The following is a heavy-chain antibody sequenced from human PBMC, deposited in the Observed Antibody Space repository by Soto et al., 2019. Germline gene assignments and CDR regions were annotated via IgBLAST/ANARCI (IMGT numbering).Heavy chain of an antibody. CDR2: ISANGQGI. CDR3: AKDRNYPRDQFHN. Sequence: EVQLLESGGGLVQPGGSLRLSCAASGFTFNNYAMSWVRQAPGKGLEWVSAISANGQGIYYADSVKGRFIISRDSSKNTVFLHMDSLTAEDTAVYYCAKDRNYPRDQFHNLGQGTLVTVSS. V-gene: IGHV3-23*01. D-gene: IGHD1-7*01. CDR1: GFTFNNYA. J-gene: IGHJ4*02.